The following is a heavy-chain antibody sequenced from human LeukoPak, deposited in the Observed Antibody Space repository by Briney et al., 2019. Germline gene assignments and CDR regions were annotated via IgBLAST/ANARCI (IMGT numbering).Heavy chain of an antibody. Sequence: GESLKISCKGSGYSFTSYWIGWVRQMPGKGLEWMGIIYPGDSDTRYSPSFQGQVTISADESISTAYLQWSSLKASDTAMYYCARAVLGYGDYEGAFDYWGQGTLVTVSS. D-gene: IGHD4-17*01. J-gene: IGHJ4*02. CDR3: ARAVLGYGDYEGAFDY. CDR1: GYSFTSYW. V-gene: IGHV5-51*01. CDR2: IYPGDSDT.